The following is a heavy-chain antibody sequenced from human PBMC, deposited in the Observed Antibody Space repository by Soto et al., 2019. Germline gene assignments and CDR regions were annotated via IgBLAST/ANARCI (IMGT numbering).Heavy chain of an antibody. CDR2: IYHTGST. CDR1: GGSISSGEYF. Sequence: SETLSLTCTVSGGSISSGEYFWSWIRQPPGKGLEWIGYIYHTGSTYYNPSLKSRITISVDTSKNQISLKLTSLTAADTAVYYCPRGVQSWGQGTPVTVSS. V-gene: IGHV4-30-4*01. J-gene: IGHJ5*02. CDR3: PRGVQS. D-gene: IGHD6-6*01.